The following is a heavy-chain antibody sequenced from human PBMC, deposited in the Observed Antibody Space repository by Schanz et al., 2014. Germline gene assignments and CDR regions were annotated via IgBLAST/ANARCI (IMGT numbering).Heavy chain of an antibody. J-gene: IGHJ6*01. CDR2: ISHSGGSK. CDR1: GFTFGSYG. Sequence: EEQLLQSGGGLVQPGGSLRLSCAASGFTFGSYGMSWVRQGPGKGLEWVSSISHSGGSKYYADSVKGRFTISRDNSENTLYLQMNSLSADDTAVFYCAKGMGYCSGGTCYDYYYYRVDVWGQGTTVTVAS. CDR3: AKGMGYCSGGTCYDYYYYRVDV. D-gene: IGHD2-15*01. V-gene: IGHV3-23*01.